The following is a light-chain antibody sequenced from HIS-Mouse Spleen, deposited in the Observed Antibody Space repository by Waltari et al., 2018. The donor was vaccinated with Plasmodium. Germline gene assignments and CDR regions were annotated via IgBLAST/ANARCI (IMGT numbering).Light chain of an antibody. V-gene: IGKV1-33*01. CDR3: QQYDNLPPLFT. Sequence: DIQMTQSPSSLSASVGDRVTITCQASQDISNYLNWYQQKPGKAPTLLIYEASNLETGVPSRFSGSGSGTDFTFTISSLQPADIATYYCQQYDNLPPLFTFGPGTKVDIK. J-gene: IGKJ3*01. CDR2: EAS. CDR1: QDISNY.